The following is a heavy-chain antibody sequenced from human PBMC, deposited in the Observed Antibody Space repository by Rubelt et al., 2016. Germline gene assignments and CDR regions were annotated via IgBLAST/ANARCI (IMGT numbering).Heavy chain of an antibody. V-gene: IGHV1-18*01. Sequence: QVQLVQSGAEVKKPGASVKVSCKVSGYTLTELSMHWVRQAPGQGLEWMGWISAYDGNTNYAQKLQGRVTMTTDTSTSTAYMELRSLRSDDTAVYFCARDQLALYAFDIWGQGTMVTVSS. D-gene: IGHD1-1*01. J-gene: IGHJ3*02. CDR3: ARDQLALYAFDI. CDR1: GYTLTELS. CDR2: ISAYDGNT.